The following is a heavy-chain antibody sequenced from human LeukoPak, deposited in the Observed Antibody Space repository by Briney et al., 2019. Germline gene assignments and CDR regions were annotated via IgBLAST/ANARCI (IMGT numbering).Heavy chain of an antibody. V-gene: IGHV3-21*01. Sequence: GGSLRLSCAASGFTFTSYWMHWVRQAPGKGLQWVSSITSTSSYIYYADSVRGRFTISRDNAKNSLYLQMSSLRAEDTAVYYCASNYDSSGYYGFDYWGQGTLVTVSS. D-gene: IGHD3-22*01. CDR1: GFTFTSYW. J-gene: IGHJ4*02. CDR2: ITSTSSYI. CDR3: ASNYDSSGYYGFDY.